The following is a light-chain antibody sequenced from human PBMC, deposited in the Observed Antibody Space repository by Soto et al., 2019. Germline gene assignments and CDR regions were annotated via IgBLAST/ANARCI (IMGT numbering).Light chain of an antibody. J-gene: IGKJ1*01. V-gene: IGKV3-15*01. Sequence: EIVMTQSPATLSLSPGERATLSCRASESVSNNLAWYQQKAGQAPRLLIYGASTRATGIPARFSGSGSGTEFNLTISSLQSEDFAVYYCQQYSIWRTFGQGTKV. CDR1: ESVSNN. CDR2: GAS. CDR3: QQYSIWRT.